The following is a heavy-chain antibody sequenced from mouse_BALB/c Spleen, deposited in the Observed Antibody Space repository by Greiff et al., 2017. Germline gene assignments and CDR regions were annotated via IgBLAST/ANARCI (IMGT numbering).Heavy chain of an antibody. J-gene: IGHJ3*01. CDR1: GYTFTDYN. CDR2: IYPYNGGT. V-gene: IGHV1S29*02. Sequence: VHVKQSGPELVKPGASVKISCKASGYTFTDYNMHWVKQSHGKSLEWIGYIYPYNGGTGYNQKFKSKATLTVDNSSSTAYMELRSLTSEDSAVYYCAIPTREWFAYWGQGTLVTVSA. CDR3: AIPTREWFAY.